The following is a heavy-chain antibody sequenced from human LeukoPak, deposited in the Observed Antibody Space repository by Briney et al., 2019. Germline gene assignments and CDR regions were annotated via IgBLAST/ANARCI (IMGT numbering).Heavy chain of an antibody. Sequence: KSGGSLRLSCAASGFSFTRHSMNWVRQTPGKGLELISSINPNSDYTYYADSVKGRFTISRDNAKNSLFLQMDNLRVEDTALYYCATSDYYGSGRGGVSPSEYWGQGTLVTVSS. CDR3: ATSDYYGSGRGGVSPSEY. V-gene: IGHV3-21*01. J-gene: IGHJ4*02. D-gene: IGHD3-10*01. CDR2: INPNSDYT. CDR1: GFSFTRHS.